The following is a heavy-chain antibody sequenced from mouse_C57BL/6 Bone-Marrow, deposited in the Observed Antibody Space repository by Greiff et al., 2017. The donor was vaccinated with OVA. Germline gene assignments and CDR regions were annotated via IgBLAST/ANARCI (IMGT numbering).Heavy chain of an antibody. D-gene: IGHD3-2*02. CDR1: GYAFSSSW. V-gene: IGHV1-82*01. Sequence: QVQLQQSGPELVKPGASVKISCKASGYAFSSSWMNWVKQRPGKGLEWIGRIYPGDGDTNYNGKFKGKATLTADKSSSTAYMQLSSLTSEDSAVYFCAIPTDSSGYGWFADWGKGTLVTVSA. CDR3: AIPTDSSGYGWFAD. J-gene: IGHJ3*01. CDR2: IYPGDGDT.